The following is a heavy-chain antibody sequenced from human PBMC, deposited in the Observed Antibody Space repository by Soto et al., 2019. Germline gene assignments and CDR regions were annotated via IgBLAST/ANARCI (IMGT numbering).Heavy chain of an antibody. J-gene: IGHJ4*02. CDR2: IYHSAST. Sequence: PSQTPSLSYAVSGGSISSLHYSWSWIQQPPGKGLECIAYIYHSASTYYNPSLKSPVTTSVDRSKNQFPLKLSSVTAADTAVYYCARVSGECWYSFDYWGKGTLVTVSS. D-gene: IGHD6-13*01. V-gene: IGHV4-30-2*01. CDR3: ARVSGECWYSFDY. CDR1: GGSISSLHYS.